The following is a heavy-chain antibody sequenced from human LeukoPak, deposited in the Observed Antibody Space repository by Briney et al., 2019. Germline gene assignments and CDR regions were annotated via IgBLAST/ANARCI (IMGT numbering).Heavy chain of an antibody. Sequence: GESLKISCKGSGYSFTSYWIGWVRQAPGKGLEWVSAISGSGGSTYYADSVKGRFTISRDNSKNTLYLQMNSLRAEDTAVYYCANGYCSSTSCSPYFFDYWGQGTLVTVSS. CDR1: GYSFTSYW. V-gene: IGHV3-23*01. CDR2: ISGSGGST. D-gene: IGHD2-2*01. CDR3: ANGYCSSTSCSPYFFDY. J-gene: IGHJ4*02.